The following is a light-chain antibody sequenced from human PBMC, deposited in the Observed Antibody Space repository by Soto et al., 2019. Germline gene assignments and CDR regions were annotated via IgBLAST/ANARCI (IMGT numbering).Light chain of an antibody. CDR3: QQYGGSWT. CDR2: GAS. V-gene: IGKV3-20*01. Sequence: EIVLTQSPATLSLSPGERATLSCRASQSVSSYSAWYQQKPGQAPRLLIYGASSRATGIPDRFSGSGSGTDFTLTISRLEPEDFAVYYCQQYGGSWTFGQGTKVDI. J-gene: IGKJ1*01. CDR1: QSVSSY.